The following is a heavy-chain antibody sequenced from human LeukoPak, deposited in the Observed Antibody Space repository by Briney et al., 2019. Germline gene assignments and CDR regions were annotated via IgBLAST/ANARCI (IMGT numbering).Heavy chain of an antibody. Sequence: GSLRLSCAASGFTFSSYTMSWVRQAPGKGLEWVSCIGSRSDYIYSADSVKGRFTISTHNTKNSLYLQMNSLRAEDTAVYYCAREGGLEKSGDYWGQGTLVTVSS. V-gene: IGHV3-21*01. J-gene: IGHJ4*02. CDR1: GFTFSSYT. CDR2: IGSRSDYI. D-gene: IGHD3-10*01. CDR3: AREGGLEKSGDY.